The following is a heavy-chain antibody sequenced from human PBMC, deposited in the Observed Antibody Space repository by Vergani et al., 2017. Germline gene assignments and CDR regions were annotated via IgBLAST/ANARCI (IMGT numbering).Heavy chain of an antibody. J-gene: IGHJ5*02. V-gene: IGHV4-61*01. CDR1: GGSISSSSYY. Sequence: QLQLQESGPGLVKPSETLSLTCTVSGGSISSSSYYWSWIRQPPGKGLEWIGYIYYSGSTNYNPSLKSRVTISVDTSKNQFSLKLSSVTAADTAVYYCARGGAFDPWGQGTLVTVSS. D-gene: IGHD3-10*01. CDR2: IYYSGST. CDR3: ARGGAFDP.